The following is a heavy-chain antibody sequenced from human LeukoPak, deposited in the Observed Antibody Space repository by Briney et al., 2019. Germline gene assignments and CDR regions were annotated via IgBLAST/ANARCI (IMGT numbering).Heavy chain of an antibody. Sequence: ASVKVSCKASGYTLTGYYMHWVRQAPGQGLEWMGWINPNSGGTNYAQKFQGRVTMTRDTSISTAYMEMSRLRSDDTAVYYCARGPRIVVVPAAMWVFDYWGQGTLVTVSS. D-gene: IGHD2-2*01. CDR3: ARGPRIVVVPAAMWVFDY. CDR1: GYTLTGYY. J-gene: IGHJ4*02. CDR2: INPNSGGT. V-gene: IGHV1-2*02.